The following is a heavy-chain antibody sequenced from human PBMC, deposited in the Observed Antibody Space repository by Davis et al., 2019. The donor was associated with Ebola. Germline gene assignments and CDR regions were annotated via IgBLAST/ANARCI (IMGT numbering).Heavy chain of an antibody. J-gene: IGHJ4*02. CDR3: ARDYATGGFYYYDSSGDDY. Sequence: ASVKVSCKASGYTFTGYYMHWVRQAPGQGLEWMGRINPNSGGTNYAQKFQGRVTMTRDTSISTAYMELSRLRSDDTAVYYCARDYATGGFYYYDSSGDDYWGQGTLVTVSS. V-gene: IGHV1-2*06. D-gene: IGHD3-22*01. CDR2: INPNSGGT. CDR1: GYTFTGYY.